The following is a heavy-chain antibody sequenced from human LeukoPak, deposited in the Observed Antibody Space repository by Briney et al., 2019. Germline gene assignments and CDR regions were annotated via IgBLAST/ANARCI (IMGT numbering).Heavy chain of an antibody. D-gene: IGHD3-10*01. CDR3: ARHSLWFGEADYYGMDV. CDR2: TYYRSKWYN. V-gene: IGHV6-1*01. J-gene: IGHJ6*02. Sequence: SQTLSLTCAISGDIVSSNSAAWDWLRQSPSRGLEWLGRTYYRSKWYNDYAVSVKSRLTINPDTSRNQFSLQLNSVTPEDTAVYYCARHSLWFGEADYYGMDVWGQGTTVTVSS. CDR1: GDIVSSNSAA.